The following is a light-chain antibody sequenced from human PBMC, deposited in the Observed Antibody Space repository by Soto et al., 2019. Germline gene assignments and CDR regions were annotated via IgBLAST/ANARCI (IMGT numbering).Light chain of an antibody. CDR3: QQYNSSPYT. V-gene: IGKV1-5*03. CDR1: QSISWW. CDR2: RAS. Sequence: DIHMTQSPSALSASVGDRVTITCRASQSISWWLAWYQLNPGKAPKLLIYRASSLESGVPSRFSGRGSGTEFTLTISSLQPDDLATYYCQQYNSSPYTFGQGTNLEIK. J-gene: IGKJ2*01.